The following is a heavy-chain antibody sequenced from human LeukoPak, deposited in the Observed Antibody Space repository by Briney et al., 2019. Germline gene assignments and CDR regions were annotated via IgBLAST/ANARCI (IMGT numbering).Heavy chain of an antibody. V-gene: IGHV4-31*03. Sequence: SETLSLTCTVSGGSISSGGYYWSWIRQHPGKGLEWIGYIYYSGSTYYNPSLKSRVTISVDTSQNQFSLKLSSVTAADTAVYYCARGIAVAGSDYWGQGTLVTVSS. CDR3: ARGIAVAGSDY. CDR2: IYYSGST. D-gene: IGHD6-19*01. CDR1: GGSISSGGYY. J-gene: IGHJ4*02.